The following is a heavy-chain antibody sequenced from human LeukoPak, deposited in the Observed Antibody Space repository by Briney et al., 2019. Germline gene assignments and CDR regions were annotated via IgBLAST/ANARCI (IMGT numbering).Heavy chain of an antibody. CDR3: AKHIDYGDYPFDY. J-gene: IGHJ4*02. V-gene: IGHV3-23*01. Sequence: PGGSRRLSCAASGFNFSTYVMSWVRQAPGKGLEWVSIISSSGDSTYYADSVKGRFTISRDNSKNTLYLQMNSLRAEDTAVYYCAKHIDYGDYPFDYWGQGTLVTVSS. CDR1: GFNFSTYV. CDR2: ISSSGDST. D-gene: IGHD4-17*01.